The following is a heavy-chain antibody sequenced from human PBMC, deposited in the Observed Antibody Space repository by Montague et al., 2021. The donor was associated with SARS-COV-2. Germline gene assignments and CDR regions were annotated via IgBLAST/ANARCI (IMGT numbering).Heavy chain of an antibody. CDR1: GFTFNGYA. CDR3: AKHLGSNWYALGYMDV. J-gene: IGHJ6*03. D-gene: IGHD6-13*01. V-gene: IGHV3-23*05. Sequence: RLSWSASGFTFNGYAMTWVRQTPGRGLEWVSTIKNSGTETHYADTVKGRFTISRDNSERSVFLQMDSVSAEDTAVYYCAKHLGSNWYALGYMDVWGKGTTVTVAS. CDR2: IKNSGTET.